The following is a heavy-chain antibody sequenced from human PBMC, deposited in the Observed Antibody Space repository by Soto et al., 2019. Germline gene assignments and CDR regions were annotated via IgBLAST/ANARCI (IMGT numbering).Heavy chain of an antibody. CDR1: GYTFATYA. D-gene: IGHD3-16*01. CDR2: ISAYNGNT. V-gene: IGHV1-18*01. J-gene: IGHJ4*02. Sequence: ASVKVSCKASGYTFATYAVSWVRQDPGQGLEWMGWISAYNGNTINAQKFQGRVTLTTDTSTSTAYMALTSLTSDDTAVYYCARVGGALGDLDYWGQVTLVTVSS. CDR3: ARVGGALGDLDY.